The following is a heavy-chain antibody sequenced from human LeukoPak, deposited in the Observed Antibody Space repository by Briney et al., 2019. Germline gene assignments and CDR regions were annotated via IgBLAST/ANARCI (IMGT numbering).Heavy chain of an antibody. CDR2: IIPSDGST. CDR1: GYSFTRYF. J-gene: IGHJ4*02. CDR3: ARGKVLSMVLGVNITYCHY. Sequence: ASVKVSFKASGYSFTRYFIHWVRQAPGQALEWMGIIIPSDGSTSYEQKLQGRVTMTRDTCAGTVYLELSSLRADDTAVYYCARGKVLSMVLGVNITYCHYWGEGGLVTDSS. V-gene: IGHV1-46*01. D-gene: IGHD3-10*01.